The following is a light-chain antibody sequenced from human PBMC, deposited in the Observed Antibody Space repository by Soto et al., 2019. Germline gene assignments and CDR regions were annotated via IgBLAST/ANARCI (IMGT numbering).Light chain of an antibody. CDR2: DVN. CDR3: SSFTTSSTPVV. J-gene: IGLJ2*01. V-gene: IGLV2-14*01. CDR1: SSDVVNYNY. Sequence: QSVLTQPASVSGSPGQSITISCTGTSSDVVNYNYVSWYQQHPGKAPKVMIYDVNNRTSGVSNRFSGSKSGNTASLTISGLQAEDEADYYCSSFTTSSTPVVFGGGTKLTVL.